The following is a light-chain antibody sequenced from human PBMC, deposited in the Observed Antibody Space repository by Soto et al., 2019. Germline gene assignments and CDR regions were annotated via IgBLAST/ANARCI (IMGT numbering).Light chain of an antibody. CDR1: QSVSSY. V-gene: IGKV3-11*01. CDR2: DAS. J-gene: IGKJ4*01. CDR3: QQRSNWPST. Sequence: EIVLTQSPATLSLSPGNRATLSCRASQSVSSYLAWYQQKPGQAPRLLIYDASNRATGIPARFSGSGSGTEFTLTITSLEPEDFVVYYCQQRSNWPSTFGGGTKVEIK.